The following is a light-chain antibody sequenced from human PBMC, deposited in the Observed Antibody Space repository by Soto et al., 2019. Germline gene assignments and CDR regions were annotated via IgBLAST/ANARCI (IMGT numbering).Light chain of an antibody. CDR1: SSDVGSDYL. J-gene: IGLJ3*02. Sequence: QSALTQPASVSGSPGQSITISCSGTSSDVGSDYLVSWYQQHPGTAPKLIIYEGTKRPSGVPDRFSGSKSGNTASLTISGLQAEDEADYYCCSYAGSYTWVFGGGTKLTVL. CDR3: CSYAGSYTWV. CDR2: EGT. V-gene: IGLV2-23*01.